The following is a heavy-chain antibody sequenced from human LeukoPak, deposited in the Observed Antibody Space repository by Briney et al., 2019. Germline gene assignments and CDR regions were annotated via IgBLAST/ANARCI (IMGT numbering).Heavy chain of an antibody. V-gene: IGHV3-23*01. CDR2: ISGSGGST. Sequence: GGSLRLSCAASGFTFSSYAMSWVRQAPGKGLEWVSAISGSGGSTYYADSVKGRFTISRDNSKNTLYLQMNSLRAEDTAVYYCAKDGAFHYYYDSSGFDIWGQGTMVTVSP. J-gene: IGHJ3*02. D-gene: IGHD3-22*01. CDR1: GFTFSSYA. CDR3: AKDGAFHYYYDSSGFDI.